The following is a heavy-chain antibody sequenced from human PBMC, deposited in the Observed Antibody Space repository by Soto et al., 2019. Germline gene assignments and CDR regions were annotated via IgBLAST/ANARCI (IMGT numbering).Heavy chain of an antibody. CDR2: IYYSGST. CDR3: ARHMPFYGYNYYGMDV. D-gene: IGHD3-10*01. J-gene: IGHJ6*02. V-gene: IGHV4-39*01. Sequence: SETLSLTGTVSGGSISSSSYYWGWIRQPPGKGLEWIGSIYYSGSTYYNPSLKSRVTISVDTSKNQFSLKLSSVTAADTAVYYCARHMPFYGYNYYGMDVWGQGTTVTVSS. CDR1: GGSISSSSYY.